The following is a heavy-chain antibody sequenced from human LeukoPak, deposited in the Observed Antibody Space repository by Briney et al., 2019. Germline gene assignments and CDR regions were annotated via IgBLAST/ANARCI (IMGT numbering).Heavy chain of an antibody. V-gene: IGHV1-69*04. J-gene: IGHJ4*02. CDR1: GGTFSSYA. CDR3: ARDLGVAVAGDFDY. Sequence: ASVKVSCKASGGTFSSYAISWVRQAPGQGLEWMGRIIPILGIANYAQKLQGRVTITADKSTSTAYMELSSLRSEDTAVYYCARDLGVAVAGDFDYWGQGTLVTVSS. CDR2: IIPILGIA. D-gene: IGHD6-19*01.